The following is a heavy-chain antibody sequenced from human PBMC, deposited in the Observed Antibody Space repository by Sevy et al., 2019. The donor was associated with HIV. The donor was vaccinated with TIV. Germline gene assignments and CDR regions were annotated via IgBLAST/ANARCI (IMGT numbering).Heavy chain of an antibody. CDR2: IKHDGSEQ. J-gene: IGHJ4*02. D-gene: IGHD3-10*01. Sequence: GGSLRLSCEVFGFNFRNYWMSWVRQAPGKGLEWVANIKHDGSEQYYLDSVKGRFTVSRDNGKKSLYLQMTSRRVDDADLYYCAREREEEDKSGAKFDYWGRGTLVTVSS. V-gene: IGHV3-7*01. CDR3: AREREEEDKSGAKFDY. CDR1: GFNFRNYW.